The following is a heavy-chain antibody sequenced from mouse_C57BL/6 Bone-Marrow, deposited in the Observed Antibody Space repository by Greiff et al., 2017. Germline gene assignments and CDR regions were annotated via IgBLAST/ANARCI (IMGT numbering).Heavy chain of an antibody. CDR2: IYPRDGSP. CDR1: GYTFTSYD. CDR3: ARSDLLWGFAY. Sequence: VQLQQSGPELVKPGASVKLSCKASGYTFTSYDINWVKQRPGQGLEWIGWIYPRDGSPKYNEKFKGKATLTVDTSSSTAYMELHSLTSEDSAVYFCARSDLLWGFAYWGQGTLVTVSA. D-gene: IGHD2-1*01. V-gene: IGHV1-85*01. J-gene: IGHJ3*01.